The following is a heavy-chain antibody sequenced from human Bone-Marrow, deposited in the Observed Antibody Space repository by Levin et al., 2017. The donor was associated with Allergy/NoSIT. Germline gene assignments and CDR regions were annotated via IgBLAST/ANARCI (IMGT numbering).Heavy chain of an antibody. V-gene: IGHV3-7*02. D-gene: IGHD3-3*01. CDR1: GFTFSSYW. J-gene: IGHJ4*02. Sequence: EASVKVSCAASGFTFSSYWMAWVRQAPGKGLEWVANIKEDGSEKYYVDSVKGRFTISRDNAKNSLYLQLNSLRAEDTALYYCVGHYYYTSSFDHWGQGTLVTVSS. CDR2: IKEDGSEK. CDR3: VGHYYYTSSFDH.